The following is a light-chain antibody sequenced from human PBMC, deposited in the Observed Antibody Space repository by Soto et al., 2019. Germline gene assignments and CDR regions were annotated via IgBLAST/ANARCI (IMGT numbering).Light chain of an antibody. V-gene: IGKV3-15*01. CDR3: EQYNNWFSIT. Sequence: VVLTQSPASLSVSPGERATLSCMATQSVRSKVAWYQQKPGQAPSLVIDDTYIRATGIPARFSGSVFGTEFTRTISSLQPEDFAVYYCEQYNNWFSITFGQGTRLE. CDR2: DTY. J-gene: IGKJ5*01. CDR1: QSVRSK.